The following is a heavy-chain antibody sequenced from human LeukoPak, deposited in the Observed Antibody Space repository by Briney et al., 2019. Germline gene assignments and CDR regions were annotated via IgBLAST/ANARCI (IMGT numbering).Heavy chain of an antibody. V-gene: IGHV3-66*01. J-gene: IGHJ4*02. CDR1: GFTVSSNY. D-gene: IGHD3-22*01. CDR2: IYSGGST. CDR3: ARINFNYYDSSGYYIPPYFDY. Sequence: GGSLRLSCAASGFTVSSNYMSWVRQAPGKGLKWVSVIYSGGSTYYADSVKGRFTISRDNSKNTLYLQMNSLRAEDTAVYYCARINFNYYDSSGYYIPPYFDYWGQGTLVTVSS.